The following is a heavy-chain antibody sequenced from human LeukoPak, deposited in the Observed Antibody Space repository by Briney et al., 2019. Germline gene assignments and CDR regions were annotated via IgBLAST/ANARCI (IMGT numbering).Heavy chain of an antibody. CDR2: IYHSGST. CDR1: GGSISSGGYS. CDR3: ARVGYSSGWHEIDY. J-gene: IGHJ4*02. V-gene: IGHV4-30-2*01. Sequence: PSETLSLTCAVSGGSISSGGYSWNWIRQPPGKGLEWIGYIYHSGSTDYNPSLKSRVTISIDGSKNQFSLKLSSVTAADTAVYYCARVGYSSGWHEIDYWGQGTLVTVSS. D-gene: IGHD6-19*01.